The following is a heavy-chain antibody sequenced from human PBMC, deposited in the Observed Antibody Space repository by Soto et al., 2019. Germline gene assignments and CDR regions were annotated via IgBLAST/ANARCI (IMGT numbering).Heavy chain of an antibody. CDR1: GGSFSGYY. CDR2: INHSGST. D-gene: IGHD5-18*01. V-gene: IGHV4-34*01. J-gene: IGHJ5*02. CDR3: ARVPVRSSYGYGTAKGNWFDP. Sequence: QVQLQQWGAGLLKPSETLSLTCAVYGGSFSGYYWSWIRQPPGKGLEWIGEINHSGSTNYNPSLKSRVTRSVDTSKDQFSLELSPVTGADTAVYYCARVPVRSSYGYGTAKGNWFDPWGQGTLVTVSS.